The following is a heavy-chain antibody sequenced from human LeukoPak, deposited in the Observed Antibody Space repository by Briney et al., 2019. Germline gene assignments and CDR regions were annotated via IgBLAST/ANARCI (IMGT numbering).Heavy chain of an antibody. CDR3: ARVLMVYAPLQLYYYYYGMDV. D-gene: IGHD2-8*01. CDR2: INHSGST. Sequence: SETLSLTCAVYSGSFSGYYWSWIRQPPGKGLEWIGEINHSGSTNYNPSLKSRVTISVDTSKNQFSLKLSSVTAADTAVYYCARVLMVYAPLQLYYYYYGMDVWGQGTTVTVSS. V-gene: IGHV4-34*01. CDR1: SGSFSGYY. J-gene: IGHJ6*02.